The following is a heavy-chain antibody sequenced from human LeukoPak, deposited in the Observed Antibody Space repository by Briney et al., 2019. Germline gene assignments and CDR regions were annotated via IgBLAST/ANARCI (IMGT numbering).Heavy chain of an antibody. CDR3: ASGEESEPGYYYDSSGYRPLDY. Sequence: ASVKVSCKASGYTFTSYYMHWVRQAPGQGLEWMGIINPSGGSTSYAQKFQGRATMTRDTSTSTVYMELSSLRSEDTAVYYCASGEESEPGYYYDSSGYRPLDYWGQGTLVTVSS. J-gene: IGHJ4*02. V-gene: IGHV1-46*01. D-gene: IGHD3-22*01. CDR2: INPSGGST. CDR1: GYTFTSYY.